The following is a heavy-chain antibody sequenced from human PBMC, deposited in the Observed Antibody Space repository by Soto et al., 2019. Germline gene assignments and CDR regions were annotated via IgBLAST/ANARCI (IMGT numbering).Heavy chain of an antibody. D-gene: IGHD6-19*01. Sequence: PEAFCLTWPASGFFIQTGSWSWCRQPPGKGLEWIGYISNSGSTNYNPSLESRVTVSVDTAKNEFSLKLNSVTAADTATYYCARIIRGSQGWYHHDFWGQGTLVTVS. V-gene: IGHV4-59*01. CDR1: GFFIQTGS. J-gene: IGHJ4*02. CDR2: ISNSGST. CDR3: ARIIRGSQGWYHHDF.